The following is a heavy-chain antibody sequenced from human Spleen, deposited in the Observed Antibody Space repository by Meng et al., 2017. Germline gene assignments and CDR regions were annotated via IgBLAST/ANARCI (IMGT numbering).Heavy chain of an antibody. CDR3: ARQEGAFDY. CDR1: GDRVSSNSAA. D-gene: IGHD3-16*01. CDR2: TYYRSKWYN. J-gene: IGHJ4*02. Sequence: QIQLQQSGPGLGKPSQTLSLTCAVPGDRVSSNSAAWNWPRQSPSIGLEWLGRTYYRSKWYNDYAVSVKSRITINPDTSKNQFSLQLNSVTPEDTAVYYCARQEGAFDYWGQGTLVTVSS. V-gene: IGHV6-1*01.